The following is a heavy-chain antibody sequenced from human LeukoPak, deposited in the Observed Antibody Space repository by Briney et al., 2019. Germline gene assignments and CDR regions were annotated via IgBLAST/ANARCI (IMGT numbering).Heavy chain of an antibody. CDR2: TNHSGIT. J-gene: IGHJ4*02. CDR1: GASFSGHY. V-gene: IGHV4-34*01. CDR3: TRGPDYSKTGY. D-gene: IGHD4-11*01. Sequence: SETLSLTCAVYGASFSGHYWSWIRQPPGKGLEWIGETNHSGITDYNPSLKSRVTMSIDTSKNQFSLKLTSVTAADTAVYYCTRGPDYSKTGYWGQGTLVTVSS.